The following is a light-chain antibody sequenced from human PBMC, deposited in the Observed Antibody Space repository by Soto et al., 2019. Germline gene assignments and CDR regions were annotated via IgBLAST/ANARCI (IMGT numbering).Light chain of an antibody. CDR3: SSYTTSNTRQIV. CDR1: SSDVGGYNY. V-gene: IGLV2-14*03. Sequence: QSVLTQPASVSGSPGQSITISCTGTSSDVGGYNYVSWYQHHPGKAPKLMIFDVSNRPSGVSNRFSGSKSGNTASLTISGLQPEDEADYYCSSYTTSNTRQIVFEPVTKVTVL. CDR2: DVS. J-gene: IGLJ1*01.